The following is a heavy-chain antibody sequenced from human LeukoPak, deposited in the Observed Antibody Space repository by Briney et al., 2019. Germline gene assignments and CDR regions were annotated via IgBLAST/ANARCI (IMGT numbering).Heavy chain of an antibody. CDR1: GFTFSSCG. Sequence: GGSLRLSCAASGFTFSSCGMNWVRLAPGKGLEWVSSISGGSDYVYYADSVKGRFTISRDNAKNSLYLQMESLRAEDTAVYYCATSSNAPGNHWGQGTLVTVSS. CDR2: ISGGSDYV. D-gene: IGHD2-2*01. CDR3: ATSSNAPGNH. J-gene: IGHJ5*02. V-gene: IGHV3-21*01.